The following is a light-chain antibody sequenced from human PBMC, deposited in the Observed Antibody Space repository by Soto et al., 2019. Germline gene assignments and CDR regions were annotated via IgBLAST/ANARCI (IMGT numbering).Light chain of an antibody. V-gene: IGLV2-8*01. CDR1: SSDVGGYNF. J-gene: IGLJ2*01. Sequence: QSALSQPPSASGSPGQSVTISCTGSSSDVGGYNFVSWYQHLPGKAPKLMIYEVIQRPSGVPDRFSGSKSGNTASLTVSGLQAEDEAAYYCSSYAGSDNFVLFGGGTQLTVL. CDR2: EVI. CDR3: SSYAGSDNFVL.